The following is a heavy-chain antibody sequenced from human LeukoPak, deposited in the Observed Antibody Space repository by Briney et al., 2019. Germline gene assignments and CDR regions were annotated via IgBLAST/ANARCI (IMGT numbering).Heavy chain of an antibody. CDR1: GYTFTGYY. V-gene: IGHV1-2*02. D-gene: IGHD1-26*01. CDR3: ARGNSGTYYPAAYYYYMDV. J-gene: IGHJ6*03. Sequence: ASVKVSCKASGYTFTGYYMHWVRQAPGQGLEWMGWINPNSGGTNYAQKFQGRVTMSRDTSISTAYMELSRLRSDDTAVYYCARGNSGTYYPAAYYYYMDVWGKGTTVTVSS. CDR2: INPNSGGT.